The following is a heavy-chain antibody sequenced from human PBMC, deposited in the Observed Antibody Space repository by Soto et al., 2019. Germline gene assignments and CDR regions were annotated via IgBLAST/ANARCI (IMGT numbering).Heavy chain of an antibody. D-gene: IGHD3-9*01. J-gene: IGHJ4*02. CDR3: AIVYNHMLTGYYGIGY. CDR2: VNPKSGGT. Sequence: ASVKVSCKASGYTFTDYYIHWVRQAPGQGLQWMGRVNPKSGGTTSAQKFQGRVTMTRDTSINTAYMELSSLRSDDTAIYYCAIVYNHMLTGYYGIGYWAEGTPVTVPS. CDR1: GYTFTDYY. V-gene: IGHV1-2*02.